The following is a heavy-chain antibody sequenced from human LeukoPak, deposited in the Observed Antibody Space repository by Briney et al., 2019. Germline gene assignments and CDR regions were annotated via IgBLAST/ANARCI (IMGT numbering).Heavy chain of an antibody. CDR3: ARALSGSYELAY. V-gene: IGHV1-18*01. Sequence: GASVRVSCKASGYTFTTYAITWVRQAPGQGLEWMGWISAYSGKTNYVQKLQGRVTMTTDTSTSTAYMELRSLRPDDTALYYCARALSGSYELAYWGQGTLVTVSS. J-gene: IGHJ4*02. CDR2: ISAYSGKT. D-gene: IGHD1-26*01. CDR1: GYTFTTYA.